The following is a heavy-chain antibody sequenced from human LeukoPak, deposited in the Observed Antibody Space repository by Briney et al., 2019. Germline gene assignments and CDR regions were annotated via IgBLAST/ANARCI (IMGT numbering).Heavy chain of an antibody. Sequence: GGSLRLSCAASGFTFSSYSMNWVRQAPGKGLEWVSSISSSSSYIYYADSVKGRFTISRDNSKNTLYLQMNSLRAEDTAVYYCARLYSSSWYHGYWGQGTLVTVSS. CDR3: ARLYSSSWYHGY. CDR2: ISSSSSYI. J-gene: IGHJ4*02. V-gene: IGHV3-21*01. CDR1: GFTFSSYS. D-gene: IGHD6-13*01.